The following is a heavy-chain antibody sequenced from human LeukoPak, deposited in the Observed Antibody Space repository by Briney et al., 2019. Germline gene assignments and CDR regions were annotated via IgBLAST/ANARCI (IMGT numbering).Heavy chain of an antibody. V-gene: IGHV4-59*12. J-gene: IGHJ4*02. CDR1: GGSISSYY. Sequence: SETLSLTCTVSGGSISSYYWSWIRQPPGKGLEWIGYIYYSGSTNYNPSLKSRVTISVDTSKNQFSLKLSSVTAADTAVYYCARRLHDYGDSGTTPYFDYWGQGTLVTVSS. CDR3: ARRLHDYGDSGTTPYFDY. CDR2: IYYSGST. D-gene: IGHD4-17*01.